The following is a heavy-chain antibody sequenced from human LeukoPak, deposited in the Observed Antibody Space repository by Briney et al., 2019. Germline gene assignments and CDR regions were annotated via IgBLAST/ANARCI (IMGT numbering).Heavy chain of an antibody. CDR2: IYRTGTT. V-gene: IGHV4-31*11. CDR1: GGSISSGGYS. CDR3: ARDLPSITATDAFDI. J-gene: IGHJ3*02. Sequence: SQTLSLTCAVSGGSISSGGYSWSWIRQHPGKGLEWIGHIYRTGTTYYNPSLKSRVTISVDTSRNRLSLRLSSVTVADTAVYYCARDLPSITATDAFDIWGQGTMVTVSS. D-gene: IGHD6-13*01.